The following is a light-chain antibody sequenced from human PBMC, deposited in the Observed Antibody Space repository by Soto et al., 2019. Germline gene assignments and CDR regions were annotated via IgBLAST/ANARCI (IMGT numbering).Light chain of an antibody. CDR2: DAS. Sequence: EFVLTQSPGTLSLSPGERATLSCRASQTVRSNYLAWYQQKPGQAPRLLIYDASSRATGIPDRFSGGGSGTDFTLTISRLDPDDFAVYYCQQYGSSPSFGQGTK. CDR1: QTVRSNY. V-gene: IGKV3-20*01. CDR3: QQYGSSPS. J-gene: IGKJ1*01.